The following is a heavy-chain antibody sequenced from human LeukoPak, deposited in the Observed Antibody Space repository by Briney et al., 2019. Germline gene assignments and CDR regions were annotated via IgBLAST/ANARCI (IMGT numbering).Heavy chain of an antibody. D-gene: IGHD6-19*01. CDR3: ARHGARSGWYYFDY. CDR2: ISHTGST. J-gene: IGHJ4*02. CDR1: GGSISSYY. Sequence: SETLSLTCTVSGGSISSYYWSWIRQPPGKRLEWIGYISHTGSTDYNPFLKSQFTISRDTSRNQFSLKLRSVTAADAAVYYCARHGARSGWYYFDYWGQGTLVTVSS. V-gene: IGHV4-59*08.